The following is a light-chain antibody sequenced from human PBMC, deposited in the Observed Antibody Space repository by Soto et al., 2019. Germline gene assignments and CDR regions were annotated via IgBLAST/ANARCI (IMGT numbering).Light chain of an antibody. Sequence: QSVLTQPPSASGTPGQRVTMSCSGSSSNIGNNNVNWYQQLPGTAPKLLIYNNNRRPFGVPDRFSGSKSGTSASLAISGLQSEDAGHYYCASWDDTLTGLSVFGGGTKLTVL. J-gene: IGLJ3*02. CDR2: NNN. CDR1: SSNIGNNN. V-gene: IGLV1-44*01. CDR3: ASWDDTLTGLSV.